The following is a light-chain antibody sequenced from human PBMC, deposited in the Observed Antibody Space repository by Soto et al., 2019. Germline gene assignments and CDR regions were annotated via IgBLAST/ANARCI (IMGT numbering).Light chain of an antibody. J-gene: IGKJ1*01. CDR3: QQYNSYWT. CDR2: AAS. Sequence: DIQMNQSPSSRSASVGDRVTITCRASQSISSYLYWYQQKPGKAPKLLIYAASSLQSGVPSRFSGSGSGTDSTLTISSLQPEDFATYYCQQYNSYWTFGQGTKVDIK. CDR1: QSISSY. V-gene: IGKV1-39*01.